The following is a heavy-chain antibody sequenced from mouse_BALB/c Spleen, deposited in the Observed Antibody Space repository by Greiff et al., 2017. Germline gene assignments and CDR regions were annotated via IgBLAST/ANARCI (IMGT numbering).Heavy chain of an antibody. CDR3: ARDTGNYPFDY. Sequence: QVQLKESGPGLVAPSQSLSITCTVSGFSLTSYGVHWVRQPPGKGLEWLGVIWAGGSTNYNSALMSRLSISKDNSKSQVFLKMNSLQTDDTAMYYCARDTGNYPFDYWGQGTTLTVSS. CDR1: GFSLTSYG. CDR2: IWAGGST. D-gene: IGHD2-1*01. V-gene: IGHV2-9*02. J-gene: IGHJ2*01.